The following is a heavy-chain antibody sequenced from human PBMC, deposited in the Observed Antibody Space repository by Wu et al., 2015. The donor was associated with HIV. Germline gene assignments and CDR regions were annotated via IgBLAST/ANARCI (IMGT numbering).Heavy chain of an antibody. V-gene: IGHV1-8*03. Sequence: QVQLVQSGAEVKKPGASVKVSCKASGYTFTSYDINWVRQATGQGLEWMGWMNPNSGNTGYAQKFQGRVTITRNTSISTAYMELSSLRSEDTAVYYCARVNTLAALGTGLFGDFDYWGQGTLVTVSS. CDR2: MNPNSGNT. J-gene: IGHJ4*02. CDR1: GYTFTSYD. CDR3: ARVNTLAALGTGLFGDFDY. D-gene: IGHD6-13*01.